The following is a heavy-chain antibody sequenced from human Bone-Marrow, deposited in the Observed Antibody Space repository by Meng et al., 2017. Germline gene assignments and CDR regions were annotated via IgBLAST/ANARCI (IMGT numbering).Heavy chain of an antibody. J-gene: IGHJ6*02. CDR2: ITPFNGNT. V-gene: IGHV1-45*02. CDR1: GYTFTYRY. Sequence: SVQVSCKASGYTFTYRYLHWVRQAPGQARAGMGWITPFNGNTNYAQKFQDRVTITRDRSMSTAYMELSSLRSEDTAVYYCALRAYYYYGMDVWGQGTTVTVSS. CDR3: ALRAYYYYGMDV.